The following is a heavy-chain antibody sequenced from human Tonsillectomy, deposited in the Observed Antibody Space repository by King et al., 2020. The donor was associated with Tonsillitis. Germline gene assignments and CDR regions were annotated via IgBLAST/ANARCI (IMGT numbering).Heavy chain of an antibody. CDR1: GFTFSTYT. V-gene: IGHV3-30-3*01. D-gene: IGHD3-22*01. J-gene: IGHJ4*02. Sequence: QVQLVESGGGVVQPGRSLRLSCAASGFTFSTYTMHWVRQAPGKGLEWVAVISYDVNNKLYADSVKGRFTISRDNSKNTLSLQMSSLRAEDTAVYYCASPLSDYYDTRSYYSVLDYWGQGTLVTVSS. CDR3: ASPLSDYYDTRSYYSVLDY. CDR2: ISYDVNNK.